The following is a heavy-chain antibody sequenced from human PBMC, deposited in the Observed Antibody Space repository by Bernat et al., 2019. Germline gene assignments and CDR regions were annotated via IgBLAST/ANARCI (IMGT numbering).Heavy chain of an antibody. V-gene: IGHV3-30*18. D-gene: IGHD6-6*01. Sequence: QVQLVESGGGVVQPGRSLRLSCAASGFTFSSYVMHWVRQAPGKGLEWVAVISYDGSNKYYADSVKGRFTISRDNYKNTLYLQMNSLRAEDTAVYYCAKEYVAARPFGMDVWGQGTTVTVSS. J-gene: IGHJ6*02. CDR2: ISYDGSNK. CDR1: GFTFSSYV. CDR3: AKEYVAARPFGMDV.